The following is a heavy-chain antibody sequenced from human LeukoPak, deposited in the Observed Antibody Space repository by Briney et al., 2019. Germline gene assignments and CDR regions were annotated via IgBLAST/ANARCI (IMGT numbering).Heavy chain of an antibody. CDR3: ARDLISGPATHDS. Sequence: GSLMLSCAASGFTVTNNDMNWVRQAPGKGLEWVSVITSGGSTYFADSVKGRFTVSRDNSKNTLSLQMNSLRVEDTAVYYCARDLISGPATHDSWGQGALVTVSS. D-gene: IGHD2-15*01. V-gene: IGHV3-66*01. J-gene: IGHJ4*02. CDR2: ITSGGST. CDR1: GFTVTNND.